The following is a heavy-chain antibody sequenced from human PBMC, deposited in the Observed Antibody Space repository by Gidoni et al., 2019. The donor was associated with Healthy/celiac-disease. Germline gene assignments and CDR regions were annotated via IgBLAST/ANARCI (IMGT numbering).Heavy chain of an antibody. Sequence: QVQLVESGGGVVQPGRSLRLSCAASGFTFSSYGMHWVRQAPGKGLEWVAVIWYDGSNKYYADSVKGRFTISRDNSKNTLYLQMNSLRAEDTAVYYCARATRNYYDSSGYYFDYWGQGTLVTVSS. CDR3: ARATRNYYDSSGYYFDY. D-gene: IGHD3-22*01. J-gene: IGHJ4*02. CDR2: IWYDGSNK. CDR1: GFTFSSYG. V-gene: IGHV3-33*01.